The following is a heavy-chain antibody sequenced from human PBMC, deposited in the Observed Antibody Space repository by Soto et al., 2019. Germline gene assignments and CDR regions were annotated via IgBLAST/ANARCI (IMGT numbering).Heavy chain of an antibody. CDR3: ARRAPAKDRSQTSYYSYGMDV. CDR1: GGSFSGYY. J-gene: IGHJ6*02. CDR2: INHSGST. Sequence: QVQLQQWGAGLLKPSETLSLTCAVYGGSFSGYYWSWIRQPPGKGLEWIGEINHSGSTNYNPSLKSRVTISVDTSKNQFSLKLSSVTAADTAVYYCARRAPAKDRSQTSYYSYGMDVWGQGTTVTVSS. V-gene: IGHV4-34*01. D-gene: IGHD2-2*01.